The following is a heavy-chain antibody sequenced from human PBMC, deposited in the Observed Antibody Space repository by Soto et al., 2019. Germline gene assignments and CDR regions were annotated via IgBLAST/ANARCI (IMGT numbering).Heavy chain of an antibody. CDR3: ARGSHSDYGDYGYFEF. CDR2: INWNTVNI. D-gene: IGHD4-17*01. CDR1: GFTFDDFA. J-gene: IGHJ4*02. V-gene: IGHV3-9*01. Sequence: LRLSCTASGFTFDDFAMHWVRQVPGKGLEWVSGINWNTVNIAYADSVKGRFTISRDNGKNSLYLQMNSLKTEDTALYYCARGSHSDYGDYGYFEFWGQGALVTVSS.